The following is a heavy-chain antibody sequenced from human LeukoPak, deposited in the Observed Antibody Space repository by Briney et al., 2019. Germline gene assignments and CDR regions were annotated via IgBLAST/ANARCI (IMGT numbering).Heavy chain of an antibody. Sequence: GGSLRLSCAASGFTLSDYYMSWIRQAPGKGLEWVSYISSSGSTIYYADSVKGRFTISRDNAKNSLYLQMNSLRAEDTAVYYCARVTQDYYDSSGYRPEYFDYWGQGTLVTVSS. D-gene: IGHD3-22*01. J-gene: IGHJ4*02. CDR3: ARVTQDYYDSSGYRPEYFDY. V-gene: IGHV3-11*01. CDR2: ISSSGSTI. CDR1: GFTLSDYY.